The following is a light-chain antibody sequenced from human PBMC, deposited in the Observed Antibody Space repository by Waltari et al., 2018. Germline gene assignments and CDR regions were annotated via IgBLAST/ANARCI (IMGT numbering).Light chain of an antibody. J-gene: IGLJ3*02. CDR3: CSFTSSSTWV. CDR1: TSDLGGYNY. CDR2: DVT. Sequence: QSALTQPASVSGSPGQSITISCSGTTSDLGGYNYVSWYQQPPGKAPKLIIYDVTSRPSGVSNRFSGSKSGNTASLTISGLQAEDGADYYCCSFTSSSTWVFGGGTKLTVL. V-gene: IGLV2-14*01.